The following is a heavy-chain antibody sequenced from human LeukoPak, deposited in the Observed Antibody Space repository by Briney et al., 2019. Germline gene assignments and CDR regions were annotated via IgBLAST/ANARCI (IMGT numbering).Heavy chain of an antibody. J-gene: IGHJ6*02. CDR3: ASLRSGPRYGMDV. V-gene: IGHV3-33*01. CDR1: GFTFSSYG. D-gene: IGHD3-3*01. CDR2: IWYDGSNK. Sequence: GGSLKLSCAASGFTFSSYGMYWVRQAPGKGLEWVAVIWYDGSNKYYADSVKGRFTISRDNSKNTLYLQMNSLRAEDTAVYYCASLRSGPRYGMDVWGQGTTVTVSS.